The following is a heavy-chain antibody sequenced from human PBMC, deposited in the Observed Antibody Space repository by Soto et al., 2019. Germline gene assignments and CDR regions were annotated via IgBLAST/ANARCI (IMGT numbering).Heavy chain of an antibody. CDR3: AKDTRKYSPKSRYFDY. D-gene: IGHD5-18*01. CDR1: GFTFSSYG. V-gene: IGHV3-30*18. CDR2: ISYDGSNK. J-gene: IGHJ4*02. Sequence: GGSLRLSCAASGFTFSSYGMHWVRQAPGKGLEWVAVISYDGSNKYYADSVKGRFTISRDNSKNTLYLQMNSLRAEDTAVYYCAKDTRKYSPKSRYFDYWGQGTLVTVSS.